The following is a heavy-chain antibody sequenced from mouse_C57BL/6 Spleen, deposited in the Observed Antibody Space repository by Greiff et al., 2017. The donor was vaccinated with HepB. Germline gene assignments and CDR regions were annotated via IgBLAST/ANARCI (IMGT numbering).Heavy chain of an antibody. V-gene: IGHV5-17*01. D-gene: IGHD3-2*02. CDR1: GFTFSDYG. CDR2: ISSGSSTI. J-gene: IGHJ2*01. Sequence: EVKLMESGGGLVKPGGSLKLSCAASGFTFSDYGMHWVRQAPEKGLEWVAYISSGSSTIYYADTVKGRFTISRDNAKNTLFLQMTSLRSEDTAMYYCARGEGSGPDYWGQGTTLTVSS. CDR3: ARGEGSGPDY.